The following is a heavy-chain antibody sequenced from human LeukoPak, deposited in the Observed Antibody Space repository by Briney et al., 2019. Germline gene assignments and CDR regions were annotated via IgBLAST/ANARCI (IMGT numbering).Heavy chain of an antibody. J-gene: IGHJ6*03. V-gene: IGHV1-18*01. D-gene: IGHD2-2*01. CDR3: ARGPIIDIVIIPAADDYYYMDV. CDR1: GYTFRSYG. CDR2: ISAYNGNT. Sequence: ASVKVSCKASGYTFRSYGISWVRQAPGQGLEWMGWISAYNGNTNSAQKIQGRVTMTTDTSTSTAYMELRSLRSDDTAVYYCARGPIIDIVIIPAADDYYYMDVWGKGTTVTVSS.